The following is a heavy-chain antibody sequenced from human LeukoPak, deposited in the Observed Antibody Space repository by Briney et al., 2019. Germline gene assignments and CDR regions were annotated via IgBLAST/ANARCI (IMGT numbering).Heavy chain of an antibody. CDR3: ARDRDWEIYDY. J-gene: IGHJ4*02. CDR2: ISHDGTIT. V-gene: IGHV3-74*03. D-gene: IGHD1-26*01. Sequence: GGSLRLSCAASGFTFSNYWMSWVRQAPGKGLVWVSRISHDGTITTYADPVKGRFTIARDNAKNMLYLQMNSLTAEDTAVYYCARDRDWEIYDYWGQGTLVSVSS. CDR1: GFTFSNYW.